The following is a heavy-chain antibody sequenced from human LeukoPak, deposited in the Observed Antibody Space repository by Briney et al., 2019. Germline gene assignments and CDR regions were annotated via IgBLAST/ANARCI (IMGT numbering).Heavy chain of an antibody. V-gene: IGHV4-30-4*01. CDR1: GGSISSGDYY. CDR2: IYYSGST. D-gene: IGHD3-10*01. J-gene: IGHJ3*02. Sequence: SETLSLTCTVSGGSISSGDYYWSWIRQPPGKGLEWIGYIYYSGSTYYNPSLKSRVTISVDTSKNQFPLKLSSVTAADTAVYYCARKVPLDRADAFDIWGQGTMVTVSS. CDR3: ARKVPLDRADAFDI.